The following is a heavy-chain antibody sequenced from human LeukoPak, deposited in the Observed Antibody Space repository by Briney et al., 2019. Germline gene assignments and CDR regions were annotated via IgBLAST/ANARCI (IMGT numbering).Heavy chain of an antibody. D-gene: IGHD3-16*01. V-gene: IGHV3-7*01. J-gene: IGHJ4*02. CDR1: GFTFNFFW. CDR3: ARVRDYVWKGFDY. Sequence: GGSLRLSCAASGFTFNFFWMSWVRQAPGKGLEWVANVKGDGSEKYYVASVKGRFTISRDNAKNSLYLQMNSLRAEDTAVYYCARVRDYVWKGFDYWGQGTLVTVSS. CDR2: VKGDGSEK.